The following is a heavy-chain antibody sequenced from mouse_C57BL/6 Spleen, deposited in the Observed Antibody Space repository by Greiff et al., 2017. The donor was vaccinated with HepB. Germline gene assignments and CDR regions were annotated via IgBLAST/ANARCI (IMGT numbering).Heavy chain of an antibody. D-gene: IGHD2-3*01. CDR2: IYPGDGDT. V-gene: IGHV1-82*01. CDR3: ARVYDGYYEGDYAMDY. Sequence: VKLQQSGPELVKPGASVKISCKASGYAFSSSWMNWVKQRPGKGLEWIGRIYPGDGDTNYNGKFKGKATLTADKSSSTAYMQLSSLTSEDSAVYFCARVYDGYYEGDYAMDYWGQGTSVTVSS. CDR1: GYAFSSSW. J-gene: IGHJ4*01.